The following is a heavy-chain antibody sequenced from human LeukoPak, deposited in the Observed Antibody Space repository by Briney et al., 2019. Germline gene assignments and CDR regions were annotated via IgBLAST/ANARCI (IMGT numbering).Heavy chain of an antibody. V-gene: IGHV3-53*04. Sequence: PGGSLILSCAASGFTVSSNFMSWVRQAPGKGLEWVSVIYSGGSTYYADSVKGRFTISRHNSKNTLYLQMNSLRAEDTAVYYCARLYGTFLEWSPYFDYWGQGTLVTVSS. CDR1: GFTVSSNF. J-gene: IGHJ4*02. D-gene: IGHD3-3*02. CDR2: IYSGGST. CDR3: ARLYGTFLEWSPYFDY.